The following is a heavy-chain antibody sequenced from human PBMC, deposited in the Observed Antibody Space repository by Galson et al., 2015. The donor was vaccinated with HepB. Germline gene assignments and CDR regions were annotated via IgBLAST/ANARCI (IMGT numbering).Heavy chain of an antibody. CDR1: GFTFSSYS. J-gene: IGHJ4*02. V-gene: IGHV3-21*04. CDR2: ISSSSSYI. Sequence: SLRLSCAASGFTFSSYSMNWVRQAPGKGLGWVLSISSSSSYIYYADSVRGRFTISRDNSKNTLYLQMNSLRADDTAVYYCTKSGLSGPIPAAVDYWGQGTLVTVSS. D-gene: IGHD2-2*01. CDR3: TKSGLSGPIPAAVDY.